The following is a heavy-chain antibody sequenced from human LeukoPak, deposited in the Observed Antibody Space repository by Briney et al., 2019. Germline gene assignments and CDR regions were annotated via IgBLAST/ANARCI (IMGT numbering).Heavy chain of an antibody. CDR1: GVSVSSGSYY. CDR2: IYYSGST. V-gene: IGHV4-61*01. D-gene: IGHD2-21*02. CDR3: VVTATNWFDP. J-gene: IGHJ5*02. Sequence: PSETLSLTCTVSGVSVSSGSYYWSWIRQPPGKGLEWIGYIYYSGSTNYNPSLKSRVTISVDTSKNQFSLKLSSVTAADTAVYYCVVTATNWFDPWGQGTLVTVSS.